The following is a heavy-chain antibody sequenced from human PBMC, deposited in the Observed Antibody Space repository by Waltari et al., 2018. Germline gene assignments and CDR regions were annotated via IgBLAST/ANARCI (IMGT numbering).Heavy chain of an antibody. V-gene: IGHV1-2*02. CDR3: ARDREASMASFYYYGLDV. CDR2: INPYSGAT. Sequence: QVQLVQSGAEVKKPGASVKVSCMASGYTFPAYHVHWVRQAPGQGLEWMGWINPYSGATNSAQKFQGRVTMTRDTSVSTAYMELRSLRSDDTAVYYCARDREASMASFYYYGLDVWGLGTTVIVSS. CDR1: GYTFPAYH. D-gene: IGHD3-10*01. J-gene: IGHJ6*02.